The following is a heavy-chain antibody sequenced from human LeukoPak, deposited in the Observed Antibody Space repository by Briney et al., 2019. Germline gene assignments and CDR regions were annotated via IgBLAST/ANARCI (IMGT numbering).Heavy chain of an antibody. J-gene: IGHJ4*02. D-gene: IGHD1-7*01. Sequence: PSETLSLTCTVSGGSISSHYWSWIRQPPGKGLEWIGYIYYSGSTNYNPSLQSRVTISVDTSKNQFSLKLSSVTAADTAVYYCARQGITGTTSYLDYWGQGTLVTVSS. V-gene: IGHV4-59*11. CDR1: GGSISSHY. CDR3: ARQGITGTTSYLDY. CDR2: IYYSGST.